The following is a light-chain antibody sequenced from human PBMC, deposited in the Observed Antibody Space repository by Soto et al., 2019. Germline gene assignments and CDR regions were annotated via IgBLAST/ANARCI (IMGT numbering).Light chain of an antibody. J-gene: IGKJ1*01. CDR3: QQYNNWPPT. CDR1: QSVSSS. Sequence: EIVLTQSPGTLSLSPGERATLSCRASQSVSSSLAWYQQNPGQPPRLLISGASTRATGIPARFSGSGSGTEFTLTISSLQSEDFAVYYCQQYNNWPPTFGQGTKVDIK. CDR2: GAS. V-gene: IGKV3-15*01.